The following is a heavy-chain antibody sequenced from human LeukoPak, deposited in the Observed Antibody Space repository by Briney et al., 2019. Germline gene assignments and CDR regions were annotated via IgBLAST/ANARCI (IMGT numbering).Heavy chain of an antibody. J-gene: IGHJ4*02. CDR1: GFTFSDHY. CDR3: VRGLNSFDL. CDR2: SRIKADGYIT. V-gene: IGHV3-72*01. Sequence: PGGSLRLSCVVSGFTFSDHYLDWVRQSPGRGLEWVGRSRIKADGYITQYAAPVKDRFTISRDESKDSLFLQMNSVKTEDTAMYYCVRGLNSFDLWGQGTPVSISS. D-gene: IGHD2/OR15-2a*01.